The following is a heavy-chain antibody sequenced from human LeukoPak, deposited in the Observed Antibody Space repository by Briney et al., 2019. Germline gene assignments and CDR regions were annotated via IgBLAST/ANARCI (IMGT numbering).Heavy chain of an antibody. CDR2: SGST. D-gene: IGHD6-6*01. Sequence: SGSTNYTPSLKSRVTMSVATSKNQFSLKLSSVTAADTAVYYCARDFLYEYSSSGSYYFDYWGQGTLVTVSS. J-gene: IGHJ4*02. V-gene: IGHV4-4*07. CDR3: ARDFLYEYSSSGSYYFDY.